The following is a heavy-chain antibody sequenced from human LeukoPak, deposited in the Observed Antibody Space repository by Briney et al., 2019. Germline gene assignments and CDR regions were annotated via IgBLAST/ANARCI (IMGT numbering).Heavy chain of an antibody. CDR1: GYSISSGYY. D-gene: IGHD6-13*01. V-gene: IGHV4-38-2*02. Sequence: PSETLSLTCTVSGYSISSGYYWGWIRQPPGKGLEWIGSIYHSGSTYYNPSLKSRVTISVDTSKNQFSLKLSSVTAADTAVYYCARGRGGGSSSWYSVVTANYFDYWGQGTLVTVSS. CDR3: ARGRGGGSSSWYSVVTANYFDY. J-gene: IGHJ4*02. CDR2: IYHSGST.